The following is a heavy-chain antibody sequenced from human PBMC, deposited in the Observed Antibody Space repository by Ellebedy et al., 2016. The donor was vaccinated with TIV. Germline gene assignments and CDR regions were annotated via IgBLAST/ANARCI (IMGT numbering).Heavy chain of an antibody. J-gene: IGHJ5*02. D-gene: IGHD3-16*01. V-gene: IGHV4-39*01. CDR1: GGSISSSSHY. Sequence: SETPSLTXTVSGGSISSSSHYWGWIRQPPGKGLEWIGSIYYSGSTYYNPSLKSRVTISVDTSKNQFSLKLSSVTAADTAVYYCARRGRITTWGQGTLVTVSS. CDR3: ARRGRITT. CDR2: IYYSGST.